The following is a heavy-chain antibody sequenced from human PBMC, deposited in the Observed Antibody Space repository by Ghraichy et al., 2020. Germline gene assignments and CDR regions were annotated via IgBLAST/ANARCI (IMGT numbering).Heavy chain of an antibody. CDR1: GFTVSSNY. CDR2: IYSGGST. V-gene: IGHV3-53*01. Sequence: GGSLRLSCAASGFTVSSNYMSWVRQAPGKGLEWVSVIYSGGSTYYADSVKGRFTISRDNSKNTLYLQMNSLRAEDTAVYYCASAVVPAAKDYWGQGTLVTVSS. CDR3: ASAVVPAAKDY. J-gene: IGHJ4*02. D-gene: IGHD2-2*01.